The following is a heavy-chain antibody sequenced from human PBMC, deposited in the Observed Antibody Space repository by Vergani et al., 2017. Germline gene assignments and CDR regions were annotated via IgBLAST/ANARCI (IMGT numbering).Heavy chain of an antibody. CDR1: GGSISSGSYY. CDR3: ARAXPITMVRGVIINYWYFDL. J-gene: IGHJ2*01. CDR2: IYTSGST. V-gene: IGHV4-61*02. Sequence: QVQLQESGPGLVKPSQTLSLTCTVSGGSISSGSYYWSWIRQPAGKGLEWIGRIYTSGSTNYNPSLKSRVTISVDTSKNQFSLKLSSVTAADTAVYYCARAXPITMVRGVIINYWYFDLWGRGTLVTVSS. D-gene: IGHD3-10*01.